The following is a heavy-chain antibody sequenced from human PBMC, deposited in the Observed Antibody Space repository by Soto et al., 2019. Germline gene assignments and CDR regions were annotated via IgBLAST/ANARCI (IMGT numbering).Heavy chain of an antibody. D-gene: IGHD6-19*01. CDR1: GYTFTGYY. CDR3: ARVSSGWRATSFDY. J-gene: IGHJ4*02. V-gene: IGHV1-2*02. Sequence: ASVKVSCKASGYTFTGYYMHWVRQAPGQGLEWMGWINPNSGGTNYAQKFQGRVAMTRDTSISTAYMELGRLRSDDTAVYYCARVSSGWRATSFDYWGQGTLVTVSS. CDR2: INPNSGGT.